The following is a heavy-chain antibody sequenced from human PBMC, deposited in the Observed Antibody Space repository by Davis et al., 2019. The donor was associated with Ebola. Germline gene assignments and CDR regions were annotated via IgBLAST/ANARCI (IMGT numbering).Heavy chain of an antibody. CDR3: ARENFHGMDV. CDR1: DFTFSNAW. V-gene: IGHV3-7*01. CDR2: VNQDGSQT. D-gene: IGHD1-7*01. Sequence: GESLKISCVASDFTFSNAWMSWVRQAPGKGLEWVATVNQDGSQTYYVPSVKGRFTISRDNANDILSLEMNDLRLEDTAVYYCARENFHGMDVWGQGTTVTVSS. J-gene: IGHJ6*02.